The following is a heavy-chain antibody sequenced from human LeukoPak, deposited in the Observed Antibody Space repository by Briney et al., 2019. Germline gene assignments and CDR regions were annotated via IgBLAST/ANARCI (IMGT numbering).Heavy chain of an antibody. D-gene: IGHD1-14*01. CDR1: GGSIISYY. CDR3: ARGRIAGTTRAAFDI. CDR2: IYYSGST. V-gene: IGHV4-59*01. Sequence: SETLSLTCTVSGGSIISYYWSWIRQPPGKGLEWIGYIYYSGSTNYNPSLKSRVTISVDTSKNQLSLKLTSVTAADTAVYYCARGRIAGTTRAAFDIWGQGTMVTVSS. J-gene: IGHJ3*02.